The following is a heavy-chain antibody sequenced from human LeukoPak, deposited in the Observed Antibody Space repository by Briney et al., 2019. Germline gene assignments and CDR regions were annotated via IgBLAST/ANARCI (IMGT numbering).Heavy chain of an antibody. CDR1: GGSISNYY. J-gene: IGHJ4*02. V-gene: IGHV4-34*01. CDR3: ARDKCNSTTCPKYFDY. D-gene: IGHD2-2*01. Sequence: PSETLSLTCVVYGGSISNYYWSWIRQPPGKGLEWIGEINHRGGTNYHPSLKSRVTISIDTSHYQFSLKLNSVTAADTAVYYCARDKCNSTTCPKYFDYWSQGTLVTVSS. CDR2: INHRGGT.